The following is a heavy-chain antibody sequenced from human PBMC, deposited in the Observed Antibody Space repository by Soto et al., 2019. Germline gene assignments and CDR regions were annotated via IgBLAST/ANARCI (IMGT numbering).Heavy chain of an antibody. J-gene: IGHJ4*02. V-gene: IGHV3-23*01. CDR3: ARDRRTITAGIFDS. Sequence: PGGSLRLSCVASGFTFENYAMSWVRQAPGKGLEWVSAISGSGGTTYYPDSVKGRFTISRDNAKNSLYLQMNSLRDEDTAVYFCARDRRTITAGIFDSWGQGTLVTVSS. D-gene: IGHD1-20*01. CDR1: GFTFENYA. CDR2: ISGSGGTT.